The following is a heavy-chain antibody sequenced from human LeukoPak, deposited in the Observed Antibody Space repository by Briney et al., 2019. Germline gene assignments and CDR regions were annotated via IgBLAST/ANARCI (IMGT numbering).Heavy chain of an antibody. CDR2: ISYSGST. CDR1: GGSISSYY. D-gene: IGHD6-13*01. J-gene: IGHJ5*02. V-gene: IGHV4-59*12. CDR3: ARGVAAAGSRSRWFDP. Sequence: SETLSLTCTVSGGSISSYYWSWIRQPPGKGLEWIGYISYSGSTNFNPSLKSRVTISVDTSKNQFSLKLSSVTAADTAVYYCARGVAAAGSRSRWFDPWGQGTLVTVSS.